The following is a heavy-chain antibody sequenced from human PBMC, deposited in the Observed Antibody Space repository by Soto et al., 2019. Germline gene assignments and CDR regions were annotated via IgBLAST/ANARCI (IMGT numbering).Heavy chain of an antibody. V-gene: IGHV5-51*01. Sequence: GESLKISCKGFGYIFTSYWIGWVRQMPGKGLEWMGIIHPGYSDIRYSPSFEGLVTISAVTSLDTAYLQWSSLKASDTAMYYCVRHTNGYNPLDYWGQGTPVTVSS. J-gene: IGHJ4*02. CDR2: IHPGYSDI. D-gene: IGHD5-12*01. CDR3: VRHTNGYNPLDY. CDR1: GYIFTSYW.